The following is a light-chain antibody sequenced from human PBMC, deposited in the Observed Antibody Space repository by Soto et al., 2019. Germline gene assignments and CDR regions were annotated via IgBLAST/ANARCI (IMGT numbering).Light chain of an antibody. CDR3: SSYTSSNNLYV. CDR1: SSDVGNYNY. CDR2: EVS. Sequence: QSALTQPASVSGSPGQSITISCTGTSSDVGNYNYVSWYRQHPGKAPKLMIYEVSNRPSGVSNRFSGSKSGNTASLTISGLKAEDEADYYCSSYTSSNNLYVFGTGTKLTVL. V-gene: IGLV2-14*01. J-gene: IGLJ1*01.